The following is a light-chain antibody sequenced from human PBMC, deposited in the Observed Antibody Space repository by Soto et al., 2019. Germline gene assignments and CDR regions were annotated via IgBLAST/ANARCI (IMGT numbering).Light chain of an antibody. J-gene: IGKJ1*01. CDR2: GAS. CDR1: QTVDHAY. V-gene: IGKV3-20*01. CDR3: QQYGNSPWT. Sequence: VLTQSPGTLSLSLGDRATLSCRASQTVDHAYVAWYQQRPGQAPSLLIYGASTRATDVPERFSGSGSGTDFTLTIRRLEPEDSAVYYCQQYGNSPWTFGQGTKVEIK.